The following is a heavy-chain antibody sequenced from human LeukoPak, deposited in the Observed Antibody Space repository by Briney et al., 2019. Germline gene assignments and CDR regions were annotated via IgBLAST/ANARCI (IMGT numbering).Heavy chain of an antibody. J-gene: IGHJ6*02. CDR1: GGSISSYY. D-gene: IGHD3-10*02. Sequence: SETLSLTCTVAGGSISSYYWSWIRQPPGKGLEWIGYIYYSGSTNYNPSLKSRVTISVDTSKNQFSLKLSSVTAADTAVYYCARLFGELRANYYYYGMDVWGQGTTVTVSS. V-gene: IGHV4-59*01. CDR3: ARLFGELRANYYYYGMDV. CDR2: IYYSGST.